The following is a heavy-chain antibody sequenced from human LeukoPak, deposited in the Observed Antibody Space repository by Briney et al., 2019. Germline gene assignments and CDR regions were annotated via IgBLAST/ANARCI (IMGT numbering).Heavy chain of an antibody. D-gene: IGHD2-15*01. CDR2: IRYDGSNK. J-gene: IGHJ4*02. CDR3: AKDGGRYCSGGSCLYYFDY. Sequence: PGGSLRLSCAASGFTFSSYGMHWVRQAPGKGLEWVAFIRYDGSNKYYADSVKGRFTISRDNSKSTLYLQMNSLRAEDTAVYYCAKDGGRYCSGGSCLYYFDYWGQGTLVTVSS. V-gene: IGHV3-30*02. CDR1: GFTFSSYG.